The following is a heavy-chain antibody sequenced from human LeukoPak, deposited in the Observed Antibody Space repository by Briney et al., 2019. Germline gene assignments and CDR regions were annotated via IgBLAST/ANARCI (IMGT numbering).Heavy chain of an antibody. V-gene: IGHV3-74*01. D-gene: IGHD1-1*01. CDR3: ARGQEFDDGVFDS. CDR1: GFTFSSYW. J-gene: IGHJ4*02. CDR2: INGDRSTT. Sequence: GGSLRLSCAASGFTFSSYWMHWVRQAPRKGLVWVSRINGDRSTTSYADSVKGRFTISRDNAKNTLYLQMNSLRVEDTAIYYCARGQEFDDGVFDSWGQGTLVTVSS.